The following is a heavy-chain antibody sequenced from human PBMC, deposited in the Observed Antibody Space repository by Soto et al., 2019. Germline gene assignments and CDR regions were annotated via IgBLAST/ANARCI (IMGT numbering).Heavy chain of an antibody. CDR1: GYTFTRSG. J-gene: IGHJ4*02. D-gene: IGHD6-19*01. Sequence: ASVNVSCKASGYTFTRSGISWVRQAPGQGLEWMGIINPSGGSTSYAQKFQGRVTMTRDTSTSTVYMELSSLRSEDTAVYYCARAGQQWLVAWVDYWGQGTLVTVSS. CDR2: INPSGGST. V-gene: IGHV1-46*01. CDR3: ARAGQQWLVAWVDY.